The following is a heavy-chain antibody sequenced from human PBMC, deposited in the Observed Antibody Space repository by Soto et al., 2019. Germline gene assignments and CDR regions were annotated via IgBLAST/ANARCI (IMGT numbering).Heavy chain of an antibody. D-gene: IGHD2-2*01. CDR3: ARDYCISTRPRCVWYFDL. CDR1: GGSFSGYY. CDR2: INHSGST. Sequence: QVQLQQWGAGLLKPSETLSLTCAVYGGSFSGYYWSWIRQPPGKGLEWIGEINHSGSTNYNPSLKGRVTLSIGTSKNQFSRKLSSVTAADTAVYYCARDYCISTRPRCVWYFDLWGRGTLVTVSS. V-gene: IGHV4-34*01. J-gene: IGHJ2*01.